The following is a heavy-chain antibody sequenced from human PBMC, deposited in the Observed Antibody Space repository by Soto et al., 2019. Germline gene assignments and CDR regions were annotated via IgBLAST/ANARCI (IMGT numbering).Heavy chain of an antibody. CDR3: AHSLIGYYYDSSGSNWFDP. CDR2: IYWDDDK. V-gene: IGHV2-5*02. J-gene: IGHJ5*02. CDR1: GFSLTTRGVG. Sequence: GTGPTLVNPTQTLTQTCPFSGFSLTTRGVGVGWIRQPPGKALEWLALIYWDDDKRYSPSLKSRLTITKDTSKNQVVLTMTNMDPVDTATYYCAHSLIGYYYDSSGSNWFDPWGQGTLVTVSS. D-gene: IGHD3-22*01.